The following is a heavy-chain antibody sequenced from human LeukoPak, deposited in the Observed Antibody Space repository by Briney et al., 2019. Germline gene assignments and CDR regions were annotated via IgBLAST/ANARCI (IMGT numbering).Heavy chain of an antibody. J-gene: IGHJ5*02. V-gene: IGHV3-53*01. Sequence: QPGGSLRLSCLTSGFTLSTNAMSWVRQAPGKGLEWVSVIYSGGTTYYADSVKGRFTFSRDNSKNMLHLQMNSLRAEDTAVYYCARGFNRGFDPWGQGTLVIVSS. D-gene: IGHD3-10*01. CDR2: IYSGGTT. CDR3: ARGFNRGFDP. CDR1: GFTLSTNA.